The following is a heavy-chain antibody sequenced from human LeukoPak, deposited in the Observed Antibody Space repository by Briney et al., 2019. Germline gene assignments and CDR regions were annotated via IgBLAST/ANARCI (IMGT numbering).Heavy chain of an antibody. Sequence: GGSLRLSCAASGVTFSSYGMHWVRQAPGKGLEWVANIKQDGSEKYYVDSVKGRFTISRDNAKNSLYLQMNSLRAEDTAVYYCAKDTIAAADWGQGTLVTVSS. CDR2: IKQDGSEK. CDR3: AKDTIAAAD. V-gene: IGHV3-7*03. J-gene: IGHJ4*02. CDR1: GVTFSSYG. D-gene: IGHD6-13*01.